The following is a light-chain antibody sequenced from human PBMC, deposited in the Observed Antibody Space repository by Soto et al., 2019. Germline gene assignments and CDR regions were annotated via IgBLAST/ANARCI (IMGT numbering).Light chain of an antibody. J-gene: IGLJ2*01. CDR2: EVS. Sequence: QSALTQPPSASGSPGQSVTISCTGTSSDVGGYNYVSWYQQHPGKAPKLMIYEVSNRPSGVPDRFSGSKSGNTGSVTVSGLEVEDEDDYYCSSYACINNFVVFGGGTKLTVL. CDR3: SSYACINNFVV. CDR1: SSDVGGYNY. V-gene: IGLV2-8*01.